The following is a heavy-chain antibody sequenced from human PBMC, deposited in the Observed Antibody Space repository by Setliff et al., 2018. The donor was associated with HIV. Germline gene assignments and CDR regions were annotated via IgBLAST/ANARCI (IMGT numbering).Heavy chain of an antibody. CDR2: IQYDESNT. CDR3: AREGIAAAGSYSYGFGQIDY. J-gene: IGHJ4*02. CDR1: GLPFSSYG. Sequence: PGGSLRLSCVASGLPFSSYGFHWVRQVPGKGLEWVTFIQYDESNTYYVDSVRGRFTISRDNSKNTLYLQMNSLRAEDTAVYYCAREGIAAAGSYSYGFGQIDYWGQGTLVTVSS. D-gene: IGHD6-13*01. V-gene: IGHV3-30*02.